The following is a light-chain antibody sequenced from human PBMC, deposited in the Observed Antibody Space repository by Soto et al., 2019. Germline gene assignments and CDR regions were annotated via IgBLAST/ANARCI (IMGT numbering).Light chain of an antibody. J-gene: IGKJ4*01. V-gene: IGKV4-1*01. CDR1: LSITFNARDY. Sequence: IKMTQSPDSLTLSLGERATISCKSNLSITFNARDYLAWYQQKSGRPPKLLLYWASERESGVPDRFAGSGSGTSFTLTINTLQSEDVAVYYCQQYFTTPLTFGGGTRVEIK. CDR2: WAS. CDR3: QQYFTTPLT.